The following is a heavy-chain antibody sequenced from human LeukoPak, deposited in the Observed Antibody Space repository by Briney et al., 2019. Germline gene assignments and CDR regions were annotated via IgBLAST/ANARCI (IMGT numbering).Heavy chain of an antibody. CDR2: ISSNGGST. CDR3: ARGAAYDFWSGPETMAFDI. CDR1: GFTFSSYA. Sequence: GGSLRLSCAASGFTFSSYAMSWVRQAPGKGLEYVSAISSNGGSTYYANSVKGRFTISRDNSKNTLYLQMGSLRAEDMAVYYCARGAAYDFWSGPETMAFDIWGQGTMVTVSS. D-gene: IGHD3-3*01. J-gene: IGHJ3*02. V-gene: IGHV3-64*01.